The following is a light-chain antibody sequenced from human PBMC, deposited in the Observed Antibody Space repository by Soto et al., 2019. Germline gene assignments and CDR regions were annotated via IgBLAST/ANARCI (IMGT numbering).Light chain of an antibody. CDR3: CSSYGGSTFVV. Sequence: QSALTQPASVSGSPGQSITISCTGTSSDVGSYNLVSWYQQHPGKAPKLMIYEGSKRPSGVSNRFSGSKSGNTASLTISGLQAEDEAAYYCCSSYGGSTFVVFGGGTKVTVL. CDR1: SSDVGSYNL. CDR2: EGS. V-gene: IGLV2-23*03. J-gene: IGLJ2*01.